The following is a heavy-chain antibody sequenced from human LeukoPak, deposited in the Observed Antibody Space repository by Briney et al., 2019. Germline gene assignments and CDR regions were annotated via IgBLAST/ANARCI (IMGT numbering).Heavy chain of an antibody. CDR3: ARSQNSYGNAFDI. J-gene: IGHJ3*02. CDR2: INPSGGST. D-gene: IGHD5-18*01. V-gene: IGHV1-46*01. Sequence: ASVKVSCKASGYTFTSYYMHWVRQAPGQGLEWMGIINPSGGSTSYAQKFQGRVTMTRNTSISTAYMELSSLRSEDTAVYYCARSQNSYGNAFDIWGQGTMVTVSS. CDR1: GYTFTSYY.